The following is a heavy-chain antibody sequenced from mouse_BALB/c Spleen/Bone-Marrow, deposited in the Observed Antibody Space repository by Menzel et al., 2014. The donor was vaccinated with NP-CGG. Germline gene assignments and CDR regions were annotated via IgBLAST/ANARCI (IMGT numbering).Heavy chain of an antibody. V-gene: IGHV5-6-3*01. D-gene: IGHD1-1*01. J-gene: IGHJ4*01. CDR1: GFTFSSYG. Sequence: EVKLVESGGGLVQPGGSLKLSCAASGFTFSSYGMSWVRQTPDKRLELVATINSNGGSTYYPDSVKGRFTISRDNAKNTLYLQMSSLKSEDTAMYYCARDYYGSSYAMDYWGQGTSVTVSS. CDR3: ARDYYGSSYAMDY. CDR2: INSNGGST.